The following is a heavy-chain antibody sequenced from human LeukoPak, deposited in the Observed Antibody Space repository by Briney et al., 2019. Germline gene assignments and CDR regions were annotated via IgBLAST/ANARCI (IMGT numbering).Heavy chain of an antibody. Sequence: GASVKVSCKASGGTFSSYAISWMRQAPGQGLEWMGRIIPIFGTANYAQKFQGRVTITTDESTSTAYMELSSLRSEDTAVYYCARDMSGRYLAPDAFDIWGQGTMVTVSS. V-gene: IGHV1-69*05. CDR1: GGTFSSYA. D-gene: IGHD1-26*01. J-gene: IGHJ3*02. CDR2: IIPIFGTA. CDR3: ARDMSGRYLAPDAFDI.